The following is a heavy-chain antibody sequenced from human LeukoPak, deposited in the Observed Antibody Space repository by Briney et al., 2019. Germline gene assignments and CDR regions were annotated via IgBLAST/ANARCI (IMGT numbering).Heavy chain of an antibody. V-gene: IGHV3-30*03. J-gene: IGHJ4*02. CDR2: ISYDGSNK. CDR1: GFTFSSYG. CDR3: AREIGDYYDSSGYRTYYFDY. Sequence: PGGSLRLSCAASGFTFSSYGMHWVRQAPGKGLEWVAVISYDGSNKYYADSVKGRFTISRDNSKNTLYLQMNSLRAEDTAVYYCAREIGDYYDSSGYRTYYFDYWGQGTLVTVSS. D-gene: IGHD3-22*01.